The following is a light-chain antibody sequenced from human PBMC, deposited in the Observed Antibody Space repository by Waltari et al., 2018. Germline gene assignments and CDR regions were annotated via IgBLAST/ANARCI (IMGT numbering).Light chain of an antibody. J-gene: IGKJ4*01. Sequence: DVQMTQSPSSRSASVGDRITITCQASQDIQTYVNGYQHKQGSAPKLLIYYATDLETGVPTRFSGTGSGTHVTFTIDSLQPEDFATYFCQAYDDFVLSFGGGTNLQIK. CDR3: QAYDDFVLS. CDR2: YAT. CDR1: QDIQTY. V-gene: IGKV1-33*01.